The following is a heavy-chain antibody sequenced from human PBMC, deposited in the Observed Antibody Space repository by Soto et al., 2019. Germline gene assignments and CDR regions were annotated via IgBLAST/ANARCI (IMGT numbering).Heavy chain of an antibody. CDR1: GGTFSSYA. Sequence: QVQLVQSGAEVQKPGSSVKVSCKASGGTFSSYAISWVRQAPGQGLEWMGGIIPIFGTANYAQKFQGRVTITADESTSTAYMELSSLRSEDTAVYYCASGDYDSSGYSVYWYFDLWGRGTLVTVSS. D-gene: IGHD3-22*01. V-gene: IGHV1-69*01. CDR2: IIPIFGTA. J-gene: IGHJ2*01. CDR3: ASGDYDSSGYSVYWYFDL.